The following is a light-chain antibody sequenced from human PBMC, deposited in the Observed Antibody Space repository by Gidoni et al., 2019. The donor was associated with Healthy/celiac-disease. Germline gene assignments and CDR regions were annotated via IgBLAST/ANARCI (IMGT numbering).Light chain of an antibody. CDR1: KLADKY. CDR2: QDN. J-gene: IGLJ2*01. CDR3: QAWDSNTVV. Sequence: SYELTQPPSVSVSPGQTASIACSGDKLADKYAFWYQQRPGQSPLLVIYQDNKRPSGIPERFPGSNSGNTATLTISGTQAMDEADYYCQAWDSNTVVFGGGTKLTVL. V-gene: IGLV3-1*01.